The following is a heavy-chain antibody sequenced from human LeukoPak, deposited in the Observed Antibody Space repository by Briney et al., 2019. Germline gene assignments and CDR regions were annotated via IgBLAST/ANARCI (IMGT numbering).Heavy chain of an antibody. D-gene: IGHD6-6*01. Sequence: GASVKVSCKASGYTFTNFDINWVRQATGQGLEWMGWMNPNTGNAGYAQKFQDRVTITWDASISTAYMELRSLRSDDTAVYYCARVLEARRNAFDIWGQGTMVTVSS. CDR1: GYTFTNFD. J-gene: IGHJ3*02. CDR3: ARVLEARRNAFDI. V-gene: IGHV1-8*03. CDR2: MNPNTGNA.